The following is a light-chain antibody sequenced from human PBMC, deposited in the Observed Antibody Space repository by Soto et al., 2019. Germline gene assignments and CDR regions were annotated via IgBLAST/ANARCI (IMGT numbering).Light chain of an antibody. J-gene: IGKJ1*01. Sequence: DIQMTQSPSTLSASVGDRVTITCRASQSISSWLAWYQQKPGKAPKLLIYDASSLESGVPSRFRGSGSGTEFALTIISLEPDDFATYYCQQYNSYPWTFGQGTKVEIK. CDR3: QQYNSYPWT. V-gene: IGKV1-5*01. CDR1: QSISSW. CDR2: DAS.